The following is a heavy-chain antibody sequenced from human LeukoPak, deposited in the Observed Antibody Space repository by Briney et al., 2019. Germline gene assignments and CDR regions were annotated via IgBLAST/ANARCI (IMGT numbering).Heavy chain of an antibody. CDR2: ISWNSGSI. J-gene: IGHJ6*02. Sequence: GGSLRLSCAGSGFIFNNYAMHWVRQPPGKGLEWVSGISWNSGSIDYADSVKGRFTIPRDNAKNSLYLQMNSLRAEDTAVYYCARDFRGYDYYYYYGMDVWGQGTTVTVSS. CDR1: GFIFNNYA. CDR3: ARDFRGYDYYYYYGMDV. V-gene: IGHV3-9*01. D-gene: IGHD6-25*01.